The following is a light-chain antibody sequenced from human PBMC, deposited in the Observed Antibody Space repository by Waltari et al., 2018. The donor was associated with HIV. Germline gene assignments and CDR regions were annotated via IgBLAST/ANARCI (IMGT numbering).Light chain of an antibody. CDR1: QSISSW. V-gene: IGKV1-5*03. CDR2: KAS. Sequence: DFQLTQSPATLSASVGDRVTITCRASQSISSWLAGCQQKPGKAPKVLIYKASSLGSGVPSRFSGSGSGTEFTLTISSLQPADFATYYCQQYDSYPLTFGGGTKVEIK. CDR3: QQYDSYPLT. J-gene: IGKJ4*01.